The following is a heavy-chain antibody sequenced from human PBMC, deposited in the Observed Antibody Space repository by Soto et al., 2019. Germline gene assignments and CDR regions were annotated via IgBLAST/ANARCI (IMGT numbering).Heavy chain of an antibody. CDR1: GGSISSYY. J-gene: IGHJ6*03. V-gene: IGHV4-59*08. Sequence: SETLSLTCTVSGGSISSYYWSWIRQPPGKGLEWIGYIYYSGSTNYNPSLKSRVTISVDTSKNQFSLKLSSVTAADTAVYYCARTTVTYAYYYMDVWGKGTTVTVSS. CDR3: ARTTVTYAYYYMDV. D-gene: IGHD4-17*01. CDR2: IYYSGST.